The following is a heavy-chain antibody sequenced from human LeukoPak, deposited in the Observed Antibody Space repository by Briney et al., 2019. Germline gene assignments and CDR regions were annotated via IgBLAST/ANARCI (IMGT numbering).Heavy chain of an antibody. V-gene: IGHV4-4*09. D-gene: IGHD3-22*01. CDR2: IYTSGST. CDR1: GGSISSYY. J-gene: IGHJ4*02. CDR3: AAGYSSYYFDY. Sequence: SETLSLTCTVSGGSISSYYWSWIRQPPGKGLEWIGYIYTSGSTNYNPSLMSRVTISVDTSKNQFSLKLSSVTAADTAVYYCAAGYSSYYFDYWGQGTLVTVSS.